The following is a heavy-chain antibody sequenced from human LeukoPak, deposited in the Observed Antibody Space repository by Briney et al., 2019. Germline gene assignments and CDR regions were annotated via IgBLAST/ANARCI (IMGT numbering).Heavy chain of an antibody. Sequence: ASVKVPCKASGYTFTSYYMHWLRQASGQGLEWMGIINPSGGSTSYAQKFQGRVTMTRDTSTSTVYMELSSLRSEDTAVYYCARVQSEYCGGDCYFGYWGQGTLVTVSS. CDR1: GYTFTSYY. CDR3: ARVQSEYCGGDCYFGY. J-gene: IGHJ4*02. V-gene: IGHV1-46*01. CDR2: INPSGGST. D-gene: IGHD2-21*02.